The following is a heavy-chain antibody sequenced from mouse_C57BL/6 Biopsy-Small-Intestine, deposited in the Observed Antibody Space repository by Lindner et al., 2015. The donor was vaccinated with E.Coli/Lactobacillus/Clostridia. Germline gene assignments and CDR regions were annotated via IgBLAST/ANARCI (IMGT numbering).Heavy chain of an antibody. V-gene: IGHV1-9*01. CDR2: IFPGSGNT. J-gene: IGHJ4*01. CDR3: ASYYGSSPYFALDY. CDR1: GYTFTGYW. Sequence: QLQESGAELMKPGASVKLSCKTTGYTFTGYWIEWVKQRPGHGLEWVGEIFPGSGNTIYNEKFKGKATFTADTSSNTAYMHLSSLTAEDSAIYYCASYYGSSPYFALDYWGQGTSVTVSS. D-gene: IGHD1-1*01.